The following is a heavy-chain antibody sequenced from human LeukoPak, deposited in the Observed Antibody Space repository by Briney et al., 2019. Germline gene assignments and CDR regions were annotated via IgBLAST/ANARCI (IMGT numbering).Heavy chain of an antibody. Sequence: GASVKVSCKSSGYTFTSYYMHWVRQAPGQGLEWMGVINPSGGSTSYAQKFQGRVTMTRDMSTSTVYMELSSLRSEDTAVYYCARGSGYSSSWYTGRPSSYDYWGQGTLVTVSS. J-gene: IGHJ4*02. CDR3: ARGSGYSSSWYTGRPSSYDY. CDR2: INPSGGST. V-gene: IGHV1-46*01. D-gene: IGHD6-13*01. CDR1: GYTFTSYY.